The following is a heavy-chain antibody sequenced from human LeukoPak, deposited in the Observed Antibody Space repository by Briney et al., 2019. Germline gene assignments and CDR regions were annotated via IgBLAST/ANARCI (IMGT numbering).Heavy chain of an antibody. J-gene: IGHJ4*02. CDR1: GFTFSSYA. V-gene: IGHV3-64D*06. Sequence: LAGGSLRLSCSASGFTFSSYAMHWVRQAPGKGLEYVSAISSNGGGTYYADSVKGRFTISRDNSKNTLCLQMSSLRAEDTAVYYCVKDRGVAAAGFGYWGQGTLVTVSS. CDR3: VKDRGVAAAGFGY. CDR2: ISSNGGGT. D-gene: IGHD6-13*01.